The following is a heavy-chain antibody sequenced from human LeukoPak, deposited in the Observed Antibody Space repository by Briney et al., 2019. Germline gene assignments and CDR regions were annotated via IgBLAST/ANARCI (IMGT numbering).Heavy chain of an antibody. CDR3: ARDTPQHLKRFDY. Sequence: ASVKVSCKASGYTLDRFGISWVRQAPGQGLEWLGWINPYNGKTIFGEKFQGRVTMTTDTSTSTVYMELTSLRSDDTAVYFCARDTPQHLKRFDYWGQGTLVTVSS. V-gene: IGHV1-18*01. CDR2: INPYNGKT. J-gene: IGHJ4*02. CDR1: GYTLDRFG.